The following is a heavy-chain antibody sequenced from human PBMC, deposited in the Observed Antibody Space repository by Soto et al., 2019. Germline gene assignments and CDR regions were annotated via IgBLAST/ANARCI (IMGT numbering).Heavy chain of an antibody. Sequence: PSETLSLTSPVSGGSFSGYYWSWIRQPPGKGLEWIGEINHSEITNYNPSLKRRVTISVDTSKNQFSLKLSSVTAADTAVYYCARGRQTQYYYDSSGYWLKYWGQGTLVTVSS. D-gene: IGHD3-22*01. CDR3: ARGRQTQYYYDSSGYWLKY. CDR1: GGSFSGYY. V-gene: IGHV4-34*01. J-gene: IGHJ4*02. CDR2: INHSEIT.